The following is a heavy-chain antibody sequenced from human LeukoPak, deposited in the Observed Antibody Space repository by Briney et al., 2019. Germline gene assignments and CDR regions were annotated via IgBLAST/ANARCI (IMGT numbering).Heavy chain of an antibody. CDR3: AQLNRATGRSY. CDR1: GFSLSTSGMC. CDR2: IDWDDDK. D-gene: IGHD1-1*01. Sequence: SGPTLVNPTQTLTLTCTFSGFSLSTSGMCVSWIRQPPGKALEWLARIDWDDDKYYSTSLKTRLTISKDTSKNQVVLTMTNMDPVDTPTDYCAQLNRATGRSYWGQGTLVTVSS. V-gene: IGHV2-70*11. J-gene: IGHJ4*02.